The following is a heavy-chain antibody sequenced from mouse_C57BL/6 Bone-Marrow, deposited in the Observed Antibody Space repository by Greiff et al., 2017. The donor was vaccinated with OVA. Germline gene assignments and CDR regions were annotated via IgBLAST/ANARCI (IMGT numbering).Heavy chain of an antibody. CDR3: ARHLFYAMDY. Sequence: DVHLVESGGDLVKPGGSLKLSCAASGFTFNSYGMSWVRQTPDKRLEWVATISSGGSYTYYPDSVKGRFTISRDNAKNTLYLQMSSLKSEDTAMYYCARHLFYAMDYWGQGTSVTVSS. J-gene: IGHJ4*01. V-gene: IGHV5-6*01. CDR1: GFTFNSYG. CDR2: ISSGGSYT.